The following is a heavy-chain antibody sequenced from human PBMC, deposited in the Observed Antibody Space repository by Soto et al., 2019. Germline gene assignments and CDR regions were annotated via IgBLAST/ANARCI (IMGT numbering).Heavy chain of an antibody. J-gene: IGHJ4*02. Sequence: SETLSLTCTVSGGSISSSIYYWVWIRQPPGKVLDWIGSIYYSGSTYYSPSLKSRVTISVDTSKNQFSLKLSSVTAADTAVYYCARLIRDINYSDSSGYYHYFFDYWGQGTLVTVSS. CDR1: GGSISSSIYY. CDR3: ARLIRDINYSDSSGYYHYFFDY. V-gene: IGHV4-39*01. D-gene: IGHD3-22*01. CDR2: IYYSGST.